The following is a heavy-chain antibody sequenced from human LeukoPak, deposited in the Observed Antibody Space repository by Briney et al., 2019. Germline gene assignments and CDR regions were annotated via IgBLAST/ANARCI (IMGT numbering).Heavy chain of an antibody. CDR2: ISSSSSYI. CDR3: ARADCSSTSCYDMGDYFDY. D-gene: IGHD2-2*01. V-gene: IGHV3-21*01. Sequence: PGGSLRLSCAASGFTVSSNYMSWVRQAPGKGLEWVSSISSSSSYIYYAGSVKGRFTISRDNAKNSLYLQMNSLRAEDTAVYYCARADCSSTSCYDMGDYFDYWGQGTLVTVSS. J-gene: IGHJ4*02. CDR1: GFTVSSNY.